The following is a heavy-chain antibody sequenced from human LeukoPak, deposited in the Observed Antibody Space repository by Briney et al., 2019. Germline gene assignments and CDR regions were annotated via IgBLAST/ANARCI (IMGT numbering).Heavy chain of an antibody. V-gene: IGHV3-23*01. CDR2: ISARGDDT. CDR1: GFTFSSYG. D-gene: IGHD5-18*01. Sequence: GGSLRLSCAGSGFTFSSYGMSWVRQAPGKGLEWVSAISARGDDTYYIDSVKGRFTISRDNAKNTLYLQMNSLRAEDTAVYFCTRGQYSYGPFDYWGQGTLVTVSS. J-gene: IGHJ4*02. CDR3: TRGQYSYGPFDY.